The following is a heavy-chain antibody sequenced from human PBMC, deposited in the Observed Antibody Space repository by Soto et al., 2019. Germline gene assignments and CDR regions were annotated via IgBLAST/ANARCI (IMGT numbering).Heavy chain of an antibody. D-gene: IGHD3-9*01. CDR1: GFTFSSYA. V-gene: IGHV3-23*01. CDR2: ISGSGGST. J-gene: IGHJ6*02. Sequence: PGGSLRLSCAASGFTFSSYAMSWVRQAPGKGLEWVSAISGSGGSTYYADSVKGRFTISRDNSKNTLYLQMNSLRAEDTAVYYCAKVLWPSRQRYFDWLPYYYGMDVWGQGTTVTVSS. CDR3: AKVLWPSRQRYFDWLPYYYGMDV.